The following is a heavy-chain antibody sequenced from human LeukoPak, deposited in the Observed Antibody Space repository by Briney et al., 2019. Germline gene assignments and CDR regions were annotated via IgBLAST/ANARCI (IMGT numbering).Heavy chain of an antibody. CDR3: ARGRMTTSDLYYFDY. CDR1: GGSISSSSYY. J-gene: IGHJ4*02. Sequence: PSETLSLTCTVSGGSISSSSYYWGWIRQPPGKGLEWIGSIYYSGSTYYNPSLKSRVTISVDTSKNQFSLKLSSVTAADTAVYYCARGRMTTSDLYYFDYWGQGTLVTVSS. D-gene: IGHD4-17*01. V-gene: IGHV4-39*07. CDR2: IYYSGST.